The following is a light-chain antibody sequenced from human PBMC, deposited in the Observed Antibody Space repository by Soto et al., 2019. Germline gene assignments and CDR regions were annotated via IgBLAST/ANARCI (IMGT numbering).Light chain of an antibody. J-gene: IGKJ4*01. Sequence: EIVMTQSPATLSVSPGERATLSCRASQSISSNLAWYQQKPGQAPRLLMFRTSSGATGFPARFSGSGSGTEFNLTISSLQSEDFGVYYCQQYDNWPPLTFGGGTKVDIK. CDR3: QQYDNWPPLT. V-gene: IGKV3-15*01. CDR2: RTS. CDR1: QSISSN.